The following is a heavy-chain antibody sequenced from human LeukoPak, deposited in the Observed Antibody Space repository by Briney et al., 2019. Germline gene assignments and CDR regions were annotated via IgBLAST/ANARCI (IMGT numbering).Heavy chain of an antibody. CDR1: GGTFSSYA. CDR2: INPNSGGT. CDR3: APTHQSGNWFYFDY. J-gene: IGHJ4*02. D-gene: IGHD6-25*01. V-gene: IGHV1-2*02. Sequence: GASVKVSCKASGGTFSSYAISWVRQAPGQGLEWMGWINPNSGGTNYAQKFQGRVTMTRDTSISTAYMELSSLRSDDTAVYFCAPTHQSGNWFYFDYWGQGTLVTVSS.